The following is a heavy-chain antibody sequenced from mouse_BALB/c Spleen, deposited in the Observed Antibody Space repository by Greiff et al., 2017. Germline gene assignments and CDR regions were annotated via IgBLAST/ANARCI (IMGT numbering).Heavy chain of an antibody. CDR1: GYSITSGYY. CDR3: ARKAYYGNYGAMDY. V-gene: IGHV3-6*02. Sequence: EVQLVESGPGLVKPSQSLSLTCSVTGYSITSGYYWNWIRQFPGNKLEWMGYISYDGSNNYNPSLKNRISITRDTSKNQFFLKLNSVTTEDTATYYCARKAYYGNYGAMDYWGQGTSVTVSS. D-gene: IGHD2-10*01. J-gene: IGHJ4*01. CDR2: ISYDGSN.